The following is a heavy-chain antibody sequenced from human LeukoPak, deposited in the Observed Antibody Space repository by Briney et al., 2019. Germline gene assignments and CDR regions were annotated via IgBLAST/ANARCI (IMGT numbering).Heavy chain of an antibody. D-gene: IGHD4-17*01. CDR1: GGSISSYY. Sequence: SETLSLTFTVSGGSISSYYWSWIRQPPGKGLEWIGYIYYSGSTNYNPSLKSRVTISVDTSKNQFSLKLSSVTAADTAVYYCARAMRTTVTPFDYWGQGTLVTVSS. CDR2: IYYSGST. V-gene: IGHV4-59*01. J-gene: IGHJ4*02. CDR3: ARAMRTTVTPFDY.